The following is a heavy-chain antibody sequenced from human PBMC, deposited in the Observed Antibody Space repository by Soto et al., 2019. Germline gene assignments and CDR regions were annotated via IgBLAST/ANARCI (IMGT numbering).Heavy chain of an antibody. V-gene: IGHV3-33*01. Sequence: QVQLVESGGGVVQPGRSLRLSCAASGFTFSSYGMHWVRQAPGKGLEWVAVIWYDGSNKYYADSVKGRFTISRDNSKNTLYLQMNSLRAEDTAVYYCARDRRGYYFDYWGQGTLVTVSS. CDR2: IWYDGSNK. CDR3: ARDRRGYYFDY. J-gene: IGHJ4*02. CDR1: GFTFSSYG.